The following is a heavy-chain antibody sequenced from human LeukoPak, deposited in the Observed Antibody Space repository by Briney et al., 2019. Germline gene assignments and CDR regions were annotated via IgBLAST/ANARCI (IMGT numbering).Heavy chain of an antibody. J-gene: IGHJ4*02. CDR3: ARGHLSSSWYQFDY. D-gene: IGHD6-13*01. CDR1: GYTFTSYD. CDR2: MNPNSGNT. Sequence: GASVKVSCKASGYTFTSYDINWVRQATGQGLEWMGWMNPNSGNTGYAQKFQGRVTITRNTSISTAYMELSSLRSEDTAVYYCARGHLSSSWYQFDYWGQGTLVTVSS. V-gene: IGHV1-8*03.